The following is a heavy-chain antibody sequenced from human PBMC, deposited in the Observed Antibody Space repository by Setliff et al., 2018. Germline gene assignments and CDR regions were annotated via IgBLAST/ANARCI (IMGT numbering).Heavy chain of an antibody. CDR3: ARVPRFTDTRNAFDI. Sequence: LSLTCTVSGGSISSGGYYWSWIRQHPGKGLEWIGYIYYSGNTYYNPSLKSRVTISVDTSKNQFSLKLSSVTAADTAVYYCARVPRFTDTRNAFDIWDQGTMVTVSS. CDR2: IYYSGNT. CDR1: GGSISSGGYY. J-gene: IGHJ3*02. D-gene: IGHD5-18*01. V-gene: IGHV4-31*02.